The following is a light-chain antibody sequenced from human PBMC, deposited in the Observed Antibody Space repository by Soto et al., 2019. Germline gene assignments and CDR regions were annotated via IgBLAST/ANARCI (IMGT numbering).Light chain of an antibody. V-gene: IGLV4-60*03. CDR1: SGHSSYI. CDR2: LEGSGSY. CDR3: ETWDSNTLWV. J-gene: IGLJ3*02. Sequence: QSVLTQSSSASASLGSSVKLTCTLSSGHSSYIIAWHQQQPGKAPRYLMKLEGSGSYNKGSGVPDRFSGSSSGADRYLTISNLQSEDEAVYYCETWDSNTLWVFGGGTQLTVL.